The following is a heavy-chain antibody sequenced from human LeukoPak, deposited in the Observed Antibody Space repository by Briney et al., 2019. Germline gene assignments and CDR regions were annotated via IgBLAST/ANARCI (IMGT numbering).Heavy chain of an antibody. CDR3: ARGEAHYYYGSGSYTGPLDP. Sequence: SETLSLTCTVSGGSISSYYWSWIRQPPGKGLEWIAYIYYSGSTNYNPSLKSRVTIPIDTSKNQLSLKLSSVTAADTAVYFCARGEAHYYYGSGSYTGPLDPWGQGTLVTVSS. D-gene: IGHD3-10*01. J-gene: IGHJ5*02. CDR2: IYYSGST. V-gene: IGHV4-59*01. CDR1: GGSISSYY.